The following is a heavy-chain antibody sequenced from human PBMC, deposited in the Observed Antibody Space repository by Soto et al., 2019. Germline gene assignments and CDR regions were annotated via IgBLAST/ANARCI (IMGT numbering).Heavy chain of an antibody. V-gene: IGHV2-5*01. Sequence: ESGPTLVNPTQTLTLTCTFSGFSLSTSGVGVGWIRQPPGKALEWLALIYWNDDKRYSPSLKSRLTITKDTSKNQVVLTMANMDPVDTATYYCARDNFNYYDSSGYSPPGGQYYFDYWGQGTLVTSPQ. CDR3: ARDNFNYYDSSGYSPPGGQYYFDY. CDR1: GFSLSTSGVG. J-gene: IGHJ4*02. D-gene: IGHD3-22*01. CDR2: IYWNDDK.